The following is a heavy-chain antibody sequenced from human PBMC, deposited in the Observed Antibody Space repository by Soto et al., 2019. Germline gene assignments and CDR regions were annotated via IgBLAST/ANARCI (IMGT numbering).Heavy chain of an antibody. J-gene: IGHJ5*02. V-gene: IGHV4-4*07. CDR1: GASISGFY. CDR3: VRDGTKTLRDWFDP. CDR2: IYATGTT. Sequence: QVQLQESGPGLVKPSETLSLTCTVSGASISGFYWSWIRKSAGKGLEWIGRIYATGTTDYNPSLKSRVMMSVDTSKKEFSLKKRSVTAADTAVYYCVRDGTKTLRDWFDPWGQGISVTVSS. D-gene: IGHD1-1*01.